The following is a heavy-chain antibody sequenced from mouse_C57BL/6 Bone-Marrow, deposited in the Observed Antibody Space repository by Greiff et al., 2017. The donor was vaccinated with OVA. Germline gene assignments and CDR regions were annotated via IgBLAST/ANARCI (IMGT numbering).Heavy chain of an antibody. V-gene: IGHV1-76*01. CDR2: IYPGSGNT. CDR3: ATDYYGSSEAWFAY. CDR1: GYTFTDYY. Sequence: QVQLQQSGAELVRPGASVKLSCKASGYTFTDYYINWVKQRPGQGLEWIARIYPGSGNTYYNEKFKGKATLTAEKSSSTAYMQLSSLTSEDSAVYFCATDYYGSSEAWFAYWGQGTLVTVSA. J-gene: IGHJ3*01. D-gene: IGHD1-1*01.